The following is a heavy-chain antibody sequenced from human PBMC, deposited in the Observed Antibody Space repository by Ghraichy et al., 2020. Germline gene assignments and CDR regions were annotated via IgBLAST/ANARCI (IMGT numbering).Heavy chain of an antibody. CDR1: GFTLSSYA. D-gene: IGHD3-10*01. J-gene: IGHJ6*02. CDR3: ARSGSGTYYGYPDYYYQYGMDV. V-gene: IGHV3-21*01. Sequence: GGSLRLSCAASGFTLSSYAMIWVRQAPGKGLEWVSSISSSSTFIYSADTVKGRFTISRDNAKDSLFLQMNSLRAEDTAVYYCARSGSGTYYGYPDYYYQYGMDVWGQGTTVTVSS. CDR2: ISSSSTFI.